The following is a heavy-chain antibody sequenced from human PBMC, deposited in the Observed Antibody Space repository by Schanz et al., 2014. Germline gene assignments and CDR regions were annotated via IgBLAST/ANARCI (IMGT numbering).Heavy chain of an antibody. J-gene: IGHJ4*02. V-gene: IGHV3-23*04. CDR1: GFSFSNYA. Sequence: EVQLVESGGALVQPGGSLRLSCAASGFSFSNYALVWVRQPPGKGLEWISGISGFGTGAYYADSVKGRFTISRDNSKNTLYLQMNSLRAEDTAIYYCAKRVAAAGTTYYFDYWGQGTLVTVSS. CDR2: ISGFGTGA. CDR3: AKRVAAAGTTYYFDY. D-gene: IGHD6-25*01.